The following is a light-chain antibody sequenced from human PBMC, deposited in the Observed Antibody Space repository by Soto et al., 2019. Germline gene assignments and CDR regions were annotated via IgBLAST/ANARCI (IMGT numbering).Light chain of an antibody. Sequence: QSVLTQPASVSGSPGQSITISCTGTSSDICTYKYVSWFQHHPGKAPKLIIFEVSNRPSGISDRFSGFKSANTAYLTISGVQPEDEADYHCSSYTTIKTVVFGGGTKLTVL. CDR2: EVS. J-gene: IGLJ2*01. CDR3: SSYTTIKTVV. V-gene: IGLV2-14*01. CDR1: SSDICTYKY.